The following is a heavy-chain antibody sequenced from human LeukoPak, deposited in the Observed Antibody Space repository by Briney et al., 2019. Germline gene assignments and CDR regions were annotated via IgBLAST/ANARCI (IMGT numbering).Heavy chain of an antibody. Sequence: SVKVSCKASGGTFSSYAISWVRQAPGQGLEWMGGIIPIFGTANYAQKFQGRVTITTDESTSTAYMELSSLRSEDTAVYYCARPRDGYNYKLNAFDIWGQGTMVTVSS. V-gene: IGHV1-69*05. CDR3: ARPRDGYNYKLNAFDI. D-gene: IGHD5-24*01. J-gene: IGHJ3*02. CDR1: GGTFSSYA. CDR2: IIPIFGTA.